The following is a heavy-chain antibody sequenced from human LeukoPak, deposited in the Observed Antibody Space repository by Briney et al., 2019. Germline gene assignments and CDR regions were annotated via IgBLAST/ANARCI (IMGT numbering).Heavy chain of an antibody. Sequence: GESLKISCKGSGYSFTSYWIGWVRQMPGKGLEWMGIIYPGDSETRYSPSFQGQVTISADKSISTAYLQWSSLKASDTAMHYCARREPLWFGESNPPDYWGQGTLVIVSS. CDR2: IYPGDSET. D-gene: IGHD3-10*01. CDR1: GYSFTSYW. CDR3: ARREPLWFGESNPPDY. V-gene: IGHV5-51*01. J-gene: IGHJ4*02.